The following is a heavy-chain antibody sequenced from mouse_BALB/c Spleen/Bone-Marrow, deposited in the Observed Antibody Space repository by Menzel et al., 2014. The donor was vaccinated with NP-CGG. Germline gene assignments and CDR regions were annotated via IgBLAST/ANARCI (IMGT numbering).Heavy chain of an antibody. CDR2: INPNSGYT. V-gene: IGHV1-4*02. Sequence: QVQLKESAAELARPGASVKMSCKASGYSLTSYAMHWVKQRPGQGLEWIGYINPNSGYTEYNQKFKDRTTLTADKSSSTAYLHLSSLTSEDSAVYYCARRVPYHFDYWGQGTTLTVSS. D-gene: IGHD2-10*01. CDR1: GYSLTSYA. J-gene: IGHJ2*01. CDR3: ARRVPYHFDY.